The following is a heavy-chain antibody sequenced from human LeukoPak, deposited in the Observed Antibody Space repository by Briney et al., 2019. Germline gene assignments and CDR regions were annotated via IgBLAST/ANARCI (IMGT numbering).Heavy chain of an antibody. Sequence: SGPTLVSPTQTLTLTCTFSGFSLSTSGVGVGWIRQPPGKALEWLALIYWDDDKRYSPSLKSRLTITKDTSKNQVVLTMTNMDPVDTATYYCALIAPWFTMVRGVIDYWGQGTLVTVSS. V-gene: IGHV2-5*02. J-gene: IGHJ4*02. CDR3: ALIAPWFTMVRGVIDY. D-gene: IGHD3-10*01. CDR1: GFSLSTSGVG. CDR2: IYWDDDK.